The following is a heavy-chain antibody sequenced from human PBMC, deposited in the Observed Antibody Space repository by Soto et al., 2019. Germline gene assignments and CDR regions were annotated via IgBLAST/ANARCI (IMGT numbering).Heavy chain of an antibody. V-gene: IGHV3-48*03. CDR3: ARDVEDTAMAHVGLDY. CDR2: ISSSGSTI. Sequence: GGSLRLSCAASGFTFSSYEMNWVRQAPGKGLEWVSYISSSGSTIYYADSVKGRFTISRDNAKNSLYLQMNSLRAEDTAVYYCARDVEDTAMAHVGLDYWGQGPLVTV. D-gene: IGHD5-18*01. J-gene: IGHJ4*02. CDR1: GFTFSSYE.